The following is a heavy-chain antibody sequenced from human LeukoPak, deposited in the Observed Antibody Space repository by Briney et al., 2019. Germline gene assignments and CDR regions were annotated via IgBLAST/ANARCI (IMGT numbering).Heavy chain of an antibody. CDR1: GYTFTSYY. V-gene: IGHV1-46*01. CDR2: INPSGGST. CDR3: ARVELLWFGELWDGGY. D-gene: IGHD3-10*01. Sequence: GASVKVSCKASGYTFTSYYMHWVRQAPGQGLEWMGVINPSGGSTSYAQKFQGRVTMTRDTSTSTAYMELRSLRSDDTAVYYCARVELLWFGELWDGGYWGQGTLVTVSS. J-gene: IGHJ4*02.